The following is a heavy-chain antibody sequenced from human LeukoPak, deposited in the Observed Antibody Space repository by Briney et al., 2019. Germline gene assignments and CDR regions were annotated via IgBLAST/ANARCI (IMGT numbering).Heavy chain of an antibody. D-gene: IGHD4-23*01. Sequence: ASVKVSCKASGYTFTSYDINWVRQATGQGLEWMGWMNPNSGNTGYAQKFQGRVTMTRNTSISTACMELSSLRSEDTAVYYCAREGRDYGGNANYYYGMDVWGQGTTVTVSS. V-gene: IGHV1-8*01. J-gene: IGHJ6*02. CDR3: AREGRDYGGNANYYYGMDV. CDR1: GYTFTSYD. CDR2: MNPNSGNT.